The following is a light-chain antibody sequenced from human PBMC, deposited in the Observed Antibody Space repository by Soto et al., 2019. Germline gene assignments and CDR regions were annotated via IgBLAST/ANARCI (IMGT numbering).Light chain of an antibody. CDR2: AAS. CDR1: QSIRIN. J-gene: IGKJ5*01. V-gene: IGKV3-15*01. CDR3: QQYNSWRQIT. Sequence: EIVMTQSPATLSVSPGERATLSCRASQSIRINVGWYQQRPGQAPRLLIYAASTRATGIPARFSGSGSGTEFTLTISSLESEDSAVYYCQQYNSWRQITFGQGTRLEIK.